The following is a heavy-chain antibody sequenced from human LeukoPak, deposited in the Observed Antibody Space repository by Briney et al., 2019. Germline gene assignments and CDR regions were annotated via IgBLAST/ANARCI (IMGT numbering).Heavy chain of an antibody. CDR3: ASARSSYSYDGYYFDY. J-gene: IGHJ4*02. D-gene: IGHD5-18*01. V-gene: IGHV3-7*01. Sequence: GGSLRLSCAASGFTFSDHYMDWVRQAPGKGLEWVANIKQDGSEKYYVDSVKGRFTISRDNAKNSLYLQMNSLRAEDTAVYYCASARSSYSYDGYYFDYWGQGTLVTVSS. CDR2: IKQDGSEK. CDR1: GFTFSDHY.